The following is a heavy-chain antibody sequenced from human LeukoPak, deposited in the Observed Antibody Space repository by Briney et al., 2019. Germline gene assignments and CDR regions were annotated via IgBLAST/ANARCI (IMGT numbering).Heavy chain of an antibody. D-gene: IGHD1-26*01. CDR1: GFTFSSYA. V-gene: IGHV3-30-3*01. J-gene: IGHJ4*02. CDR3: AREWTNSGSYLGPFDY. Sequence: GGSLRLSCAASGFTFSSYAMHWVRQAPGKGLEWVAVISYDGSNKYYADSVKGRFTISRDNSKNTLYLQMNGLRAEDTAVYYCAREWTNSGSYLGPFDYWGQGTLVTVSS. CDR2: ISYDGSNK.